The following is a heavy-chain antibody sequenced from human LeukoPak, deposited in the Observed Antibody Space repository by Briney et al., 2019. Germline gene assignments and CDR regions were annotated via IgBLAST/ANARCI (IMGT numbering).Heavy chain of an antibody. CDR1: GFTFSSYS. D-gene: IGHD2-15*01. CDR3: ARGIVVVVAALDY. V-gene: IGHV3-21*01. CDR2: ISSSSSYT. J-gene: IGHJ4*02. Sequence: GGSLRLSCAASGFTFSSYSMNWVRQAPGKGLEWVSSISSSSSYTYYADSVKGRFTISRDNAKNSLYLQVNSLRAEDTAVYYCARGIVVVVAALDYWGQGTLVTVSS.